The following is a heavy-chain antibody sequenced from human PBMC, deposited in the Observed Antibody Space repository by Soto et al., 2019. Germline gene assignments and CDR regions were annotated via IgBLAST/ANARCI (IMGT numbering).Heavy chain of an antibody. CDR2: ISPIFGTA. CDR3: ARALRPLYYYDSSGYYSDSFDY. J-gene: IGHJ4*02. D-gene: IGHD3-22*01. Sequence: QVQLVQSGAEVKKPGASVKVSCKASGGTFSSYAISWVRQAPGQGLEWMGGISPIFGTANYAQKFQGRVTITADESTSTAYKELSCLRSEDTAVYYCARALRPLYYYDSSGYYSDSFDYWGQGTLVTVSS. V-gene: IGHV1-69*01. CDR1: GGTFSSYA.